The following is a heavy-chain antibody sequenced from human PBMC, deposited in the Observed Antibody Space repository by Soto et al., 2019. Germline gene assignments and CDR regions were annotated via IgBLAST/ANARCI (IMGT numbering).Heavy chain of an antibody. Sequence: SVKVSCKASGGTFSSYAISWVRQTPGQGLEWMGGIIPIFGTANYAQKFQGRVTITADESTSTAYMELSSLRSEDTAVYYCARDGPAGYCSSTSCHNWFDPWGQGTLVTVSS. CDR2: IIPIFGTA. J-gene: IGHJ5*02. D-gene: IGHD2-2*01. CDR3: ARDGPAGYCSSTSCHNWFDP. CDR1: GGTFSSYA. V-gene: IGHV1-69*13.